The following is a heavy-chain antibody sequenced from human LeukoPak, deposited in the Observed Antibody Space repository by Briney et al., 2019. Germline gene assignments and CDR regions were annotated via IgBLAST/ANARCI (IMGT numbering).Heavy chain of an antibody. CDR2: FDPEDGET. Sequence: ASVKVSCKVSGYTLTELSMHWVRQAPGKGLEWMGGFDPEDGETIYAQKFQGRVTMTVDTSTDTAYMELSSLRSEDTAVYYCATGPRITMIVVVPVLDAFDIWGQGTMVTVSS. D-gene: IGHD3-22*01. CDR1: GYTLTELS. CDR3: ATGPRITMIVVVPVLDAFDI. J-gene: IGHJ3*02. V-gene: IGHV1-24*01.